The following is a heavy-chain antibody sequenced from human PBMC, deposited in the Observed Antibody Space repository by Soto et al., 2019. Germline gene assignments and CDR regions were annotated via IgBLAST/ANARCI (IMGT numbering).Heavy chain of an antibody. J-gene: IGHJ6*02. Sequence: SVKVSCKASGGTFSSYAISWVRQAPGQGLEWMGGIIPIFGTANYAQKFQGRVTITADESTSTAYMELSSLRSEDTAVYYCARAPSIAVAGTHYYYGMDVWGQGTTVTVSS. V-gene: IGHV1-69*13. CDR2: IIPIFGTA. CDR3: ARAPSIAVAGTHYYYGMDV. D-gene: IGHD6-19*01. CDR1: GGTFSSYA.